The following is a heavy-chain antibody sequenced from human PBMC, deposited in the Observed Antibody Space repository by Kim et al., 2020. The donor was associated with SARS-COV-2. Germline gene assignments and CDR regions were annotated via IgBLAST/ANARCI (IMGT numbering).Heavy chain of an antibody. J-gene: IGHJ3*02. CDR2: INAGNGNT. CDR1: GYTFTSYA. Sequence: ASVKVSCKASGYTFTSYAMHWVRQAPGQRLEWMGWINAGNGNTKYSQKFQGRVTITRDTSASTAYMELSSLRSEDTAVYYCARRKQYGSGSYGPGHAFDIWGQGTMVTVSS. CDR3: ARRKQYGSGSYGPGHAFDI. V-gene: IGHV1-3*01. D-gene: IGHD3-10*01.